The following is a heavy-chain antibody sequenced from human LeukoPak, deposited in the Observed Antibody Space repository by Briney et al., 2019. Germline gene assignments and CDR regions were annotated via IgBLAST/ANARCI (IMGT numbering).Heavy chain of an antibody. Sequence: SETLSLTCTVSGYSISSGYYWGWIRQPPGKGLEWIGSIYHSGSTYYNPSLKSRVTISVDTSKNQFSLKLSSVTAADTAVYYCARDYTTVTCNWFDPWGQGTLVTVSS. CDR3: ARDYTTVTCNWFDP. CDR2: IYHSGST. CDR1: GYSISSGYY. J-gene: IGHJ5*02. V-gene: IGHV4-38-2*02. D-gene: IGHD4-11*01.